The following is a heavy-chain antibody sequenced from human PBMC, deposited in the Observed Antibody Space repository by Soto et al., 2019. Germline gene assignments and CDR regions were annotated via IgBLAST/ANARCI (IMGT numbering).Heavy chain of an antibody. V-gene: IGHV1-58*01. CDR3: AAGLWFGSLTWGGMDV. CDR1: GFTFTSSA. CDR2: IVGGSGNT. D-gene: IGHD3-10*01. Sequence: QMQLVQSGPEVKKPGTSVKVSCKASGFTFTSSAVQWVRQARGQRLEWIGWIVGGSGNTNYAQKFQERVTITRDMSKNPAYMELRGLRDQDTDVYYCAAGLWFGSLTWGGMDVWGQGTTVTVSS. J-gene: IGHJ6*02.